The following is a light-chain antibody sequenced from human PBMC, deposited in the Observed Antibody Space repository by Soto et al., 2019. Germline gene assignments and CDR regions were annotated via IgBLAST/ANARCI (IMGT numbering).Light chain of an antibody. CDR1: QSVRSN. J-gene: IGKJ4*01. CDR2: GAS. V-gene: IGKV3-15*01. CDR3: QQYNNWLT. Sequence: EILMTQSPATLYVSPGERATLSCRASQSVRSNLAWYQQKPGQAPRLLIDGASTRAPGTPARFTGSGSGTEFTLTISSLQPEDVAVYYCQQYNNWLTFGGGTKVEIK.